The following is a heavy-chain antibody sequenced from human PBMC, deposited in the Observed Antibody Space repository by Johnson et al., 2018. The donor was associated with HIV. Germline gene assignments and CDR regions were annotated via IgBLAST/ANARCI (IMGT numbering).Heavy chain of an antibody. Sequence: VQLVESGGGLVQPGGSLRLSCAASGFTFSSYWMSWVRQAPGNGLEWVANIKQDGSEKYYVDSVKGRFTISRDNAKNSLYLQMNSLRAEDTALYYCARGVGATTVAAFDIWGQGTMVTVSS. CDR2: IKQDGSEK. V-gene: IGHV3-7*03. J-gene: IGHJ3*02. CDR1: GFTFSSYW. CDR3: ARGVGATTVAAFDI. D-gene: IGHD1-26*01.